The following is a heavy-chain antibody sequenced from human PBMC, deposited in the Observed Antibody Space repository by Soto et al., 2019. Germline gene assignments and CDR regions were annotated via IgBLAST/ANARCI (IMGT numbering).Heavy chain of an antibody. CDR3: ARSGRSGLRWLDFFDP. J-gene: IGHJ5*02. Sequence: GESLKISCKASGYTFTNYWIVWVRQVPGKGLEWMGLIYPGDSDTRYNPSFQGQVTISADKSTSAAYLQWNSLMASDTAIYYCARSGRSGLRWLDFFDPWGQVTLVTVSS. D-gene: IGHD4-17*01. CDR1: GYTFTNYW. CDR2: IYPGDSDT. V-gene: IGHV5-51*01.